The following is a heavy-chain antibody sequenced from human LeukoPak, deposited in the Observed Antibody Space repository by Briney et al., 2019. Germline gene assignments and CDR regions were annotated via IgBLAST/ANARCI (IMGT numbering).Heavy chain of an antibody. CDR2: IYYTGIA. J-gene: IGHJ4*02. Sequence: KASETLSLTCTVSDGSITRSSYYWGWIRQTPGEGLDWIGSIYYTGIAYYNPSLQGRVTMSVDTSKNQFSLKLNSVTVADTAVYYCARLRVTTGFDYWDQGIPVTVSS. CDR1: DGSITRSSYY. V-gene: IGHV4-39*01. CDR3: ARLRVTTGFDY. D-gene: IGHD2-21*02.